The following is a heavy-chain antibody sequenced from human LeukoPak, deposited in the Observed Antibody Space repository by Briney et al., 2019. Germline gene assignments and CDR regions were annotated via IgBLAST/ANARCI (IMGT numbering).Heavy chain of an antibody. CDR1: GFTFSSYG. D-gene: IGHD2-2*02. J-gene: IGHJ4*02. CDR2: ISYDGSNK. Sequence: GSLRLSCAASGFTFSSYGMHWVRQAPGKGLEWVAVISYDGSNKYYADSVKGRFTISRDNSKNTLYLQMNSLRAEDTAVYYCAKDIKAAILLPFDYWGQGTLVTVSS. CDR3: AKDIKAAILLPFDY. V-gene: IGHV3-30*18.